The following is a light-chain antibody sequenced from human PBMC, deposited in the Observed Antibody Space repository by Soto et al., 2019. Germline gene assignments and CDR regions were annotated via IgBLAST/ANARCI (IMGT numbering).Light chain of an antibody. CDR3: QQRHMWPIT. V-gene: IGKV3-11*01. J-gene: IGKJ5*01. CDR2: YAY. CDR1: QSFRCL. Sequence: VLNQSPVTLSLSPGERATLSCRASQSFRCLLAWYQQKPGQAPRLLIYYAYNRSTGIPPRFSGSGSGTEFTLTIISLEPEDSAVNYCQQRHMWPITFGQGTRLE.